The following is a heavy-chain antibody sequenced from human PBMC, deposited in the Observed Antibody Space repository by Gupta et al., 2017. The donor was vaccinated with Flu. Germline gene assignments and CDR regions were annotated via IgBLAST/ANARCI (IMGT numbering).Heavy chain of an antibody. D-gene: IGHD2-2*01. V-gene: IGHV3-23*01. CDR2: LSGSGAAT. J-gene: IGHJ5*02. Sequence: GFSFSNYAMSWVRQPPGKGLEWVSGLSGSGAATYYAASVKGRFTISRDNSNNTVYLQMSSLRAEDTATYYCAKEGEPADSDWFDPRGQGTLVIVSA. CDR1: GFSFSNYA. CDR3: AKEGEPADSDWFDP.